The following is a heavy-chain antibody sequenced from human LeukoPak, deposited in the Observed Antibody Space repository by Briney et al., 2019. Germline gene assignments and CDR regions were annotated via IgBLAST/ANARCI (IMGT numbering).Heavy chain of an antibody. Sequence: GASVKVSCKASGYTFTSYGISWVRQAPGQGLEWMGRMNPNSGGTNYAQNFQDRVTMTRDTSIRTAYMELSRLTSDDTAMYYCAREGAVSFAYWGQGTPVTVSS. CDR1: GYTFTSYG. V-gene: IGHV1-2*06. D-gene: IGHD1-26*01. CDR3: AREGAVSFAY. CDR2: MNPNSGGT. J-gene: IGHJ4*02.